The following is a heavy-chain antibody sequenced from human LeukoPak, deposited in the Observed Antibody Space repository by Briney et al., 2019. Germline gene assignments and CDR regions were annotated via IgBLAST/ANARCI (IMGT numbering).Heavy chain of an antibody. D-gene: IGHD1-20*01. Sequence: AGGSLRLSCAASGFTFDDYAMHWVRQAPGKGLECVSGISWNSGSIGYADSVKGRFTISRDNAKNSLYLQMNSLRAEDTALYYCAKDYELTGTLIYYFDYWGQGTLVTVSS. J-gene: IGHJ4*02. CDR2: ISWNSGSI. CDR3: AKDYELTGTLIYYFDY. CDR1: GFTFDDYA. V-gene: IGHV3-9*01.